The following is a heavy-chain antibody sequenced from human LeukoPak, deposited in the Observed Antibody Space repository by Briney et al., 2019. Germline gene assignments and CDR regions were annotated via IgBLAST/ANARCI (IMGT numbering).Heavy chain of an antibody. CDR2: ISYDGSNK. CDR3: ARLIVVVPAALFDY. J-gene: IGHJ4*02. Sequence: GRSLRLSCAASGFTFSSYGMHWVRQAPGKGLEWVAVISYDGSNKYYADSVKGRFTISRDHSKNTLYLQMNSLRAEDTAVYYCARLIVVVPAALFDYWGQGTLVTVSS. V-gene: IGHV3-30*03. D-gene: IGHD2-2*01. CDR1: GFTFSSYG.